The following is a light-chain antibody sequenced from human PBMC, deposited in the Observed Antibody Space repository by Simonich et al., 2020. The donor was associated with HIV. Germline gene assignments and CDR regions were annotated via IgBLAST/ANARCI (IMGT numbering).Light chain of an antibody. J-gene: IGLJ2*01. CDR2: RNN. Sequence: QSVLTQPPSASGTPGQRVTISCSVSSSNSGSNTVTWYQQLPGTAPKLLIYRNNQRPSGVPDRFAGSKSGTSASLAISGLQSEDEADYYCAAWDDSLNGVVFGGGTKLTVL. CDR3: AAWDDSLNGVV. CDR1: SSNSGSNT. V-gene: IGLV1-44*01.